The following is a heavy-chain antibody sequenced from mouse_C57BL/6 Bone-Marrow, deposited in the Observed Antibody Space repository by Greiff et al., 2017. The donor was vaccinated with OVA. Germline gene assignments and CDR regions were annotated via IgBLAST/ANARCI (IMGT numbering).Heavy chain of an antibody. CDR2: IDPSDSYT. CDR3: SRGDY. CDR1: GYTFTSYW. V-gene: IGHV1-69*01. Sequence: QVQLQQPGAELVMPGASVKLSCKASGYTFTSYWMHWVKQRPGQGLEWIGEIDPSDSYTNYNQKFKGKSTLTVHKSSSTAYLQLSSLTSDDSAVYYCSRGDYWGPGTSLTVSS. J-gene: IGHJ2*02.